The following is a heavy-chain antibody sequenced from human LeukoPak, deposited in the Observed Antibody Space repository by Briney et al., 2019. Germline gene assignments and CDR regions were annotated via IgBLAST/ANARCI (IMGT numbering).Heavy chain of an antibody. CDR3: AREGPSIAGTTGSYYYYYMDV. J-gene: IGHJ6*03. Sequence: ASVKVSCKASGYTFTSYGISWVRQAPGQGLEWMGWISAYNGNTNYAQKLQGRVTMTTDTSTSTAYMELRSLRSDDTAVYYCAREGPSIAGTTGSYYYYYMDVWGKGTTVTVSS. D-gene: IGHD1-26*01. CDR2: ISAYNGNT. V-gene: IGHV1-18*01. CDR1: GYTFTSYG.